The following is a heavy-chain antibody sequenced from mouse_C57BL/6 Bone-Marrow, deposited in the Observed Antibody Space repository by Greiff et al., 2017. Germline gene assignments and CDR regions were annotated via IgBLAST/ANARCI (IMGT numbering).Heavy chain of an antibody. CDR3: ARKGGYGGYFDV. J-gene: IGHJ1*03. V-gene: IGHV1-52*01. CDR1: GYTFTSYW. Sequence: QVQLQQPGAELVRPGSPVKLSCKASGYTFTSYWMHWVKQRPIQGLEWIGNIDPSDSETHYNQKFKDKATLTVDKSSSTAYMQLSSLTSEDSAVYYCARKGGYGGYFDVWGTGTTVTVSS. D-gene: IGHD2-2*01. CDR2: IDPSDSET.